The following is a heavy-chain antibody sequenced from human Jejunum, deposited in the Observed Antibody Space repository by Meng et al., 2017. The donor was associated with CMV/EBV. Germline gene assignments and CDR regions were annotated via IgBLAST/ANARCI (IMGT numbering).Heavy chain of an antibody. CDR1: FNFRSYG. Sequence: FNFRSYGVNGVRQAPGRGLEWVSLISSGSYSIYYADSVRGRFTISRDDAKNSVFLQMDSLRAEDTAVYYCATLSIPGAIFYYGMDVWGQGTTVTVSS. CDR2: ISSGSYSI. V-gene: IGHV3-21*04. CDR3: ATLSIPGAIFYYGMDV. D-gene: IGHD2-2*01. J-gene: IGHJ6*02.